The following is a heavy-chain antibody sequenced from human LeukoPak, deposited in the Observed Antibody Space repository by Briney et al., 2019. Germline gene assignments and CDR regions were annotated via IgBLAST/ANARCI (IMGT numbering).Heavy chain of an antibody. D-gene: IGHD3-3*01. CDR3: ARDIEYYDFWSGPVD. Sequence: GGSLRFSCAASGFTFSSYAMHWVRQAPGKGLEWVAVISYDGSNKYYADSVKGRFTISRDNSKNTLYLQMNSLRAEDTAVYYCARDIEYYDFWSGPVDWGQGTLVTVSS. CDR2: ISYDGSNK. V-gene: IGHV3-30-3*01. CDR1: GFTFSSYA. J-gene: IGHJ4*02.